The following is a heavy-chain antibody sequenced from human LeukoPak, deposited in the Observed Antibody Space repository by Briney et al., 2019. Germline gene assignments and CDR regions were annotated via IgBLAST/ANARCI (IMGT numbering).Heavy chain of an antibody. J-gene: IGHJ4*02. CDR2: ISYDSNYR. V-gene: IGHV3-30*01. CDR1: GFTISHYP. CDR3: ARDRRYYFDF. Sequence: GRSLRLSCAASGFTISHYPMHWVRQAPGKGLEWLAVISYDSNYRYYADSVKGRFTTSRGNSNNTLYLKIDGLRPEDTAMYFCARDRRYYFDFWGQGTLVTVSS.